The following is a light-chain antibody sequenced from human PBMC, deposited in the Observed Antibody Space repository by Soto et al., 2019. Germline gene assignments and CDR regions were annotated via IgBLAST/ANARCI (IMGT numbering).Light chain of an antibody. V-gene: IGKV4-1*01. CDR1: QSVLHSSNKKNY. Sequence: DIVMTQSPDSLAVSLGERATINCRSSQSVLHSSNKKNYLAWYQQKPGQPPKLLIYWASTRESGVPDRFSGSESEKGFTLTISSLQAEDVAAYYCQQYFSPQRAFGGGTKVEIK. J-gene: IGKJ4*01. CDR2: WAS. CDR3: QQYFSPQRA.